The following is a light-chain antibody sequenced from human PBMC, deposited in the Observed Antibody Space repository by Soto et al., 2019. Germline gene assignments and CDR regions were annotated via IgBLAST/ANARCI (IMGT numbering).Light chain of an antibody. J-gene: IGLJ2*01. CDR3: AAWDDRVNGPV. Sequence: QSVLTQPPSTSGTPGQRVTISCSGSNSNIGSNSVNWYQQVPGTAPTLLIYGNDHRPSGVPDRFSGSKSGTSASLAISGLQSEDEADYFCAAWDDRVNGPVFGGGTKLTVL. V-gene: IGLV1-44*01. CDR2: GND. CDR1: NSNIGSNS.